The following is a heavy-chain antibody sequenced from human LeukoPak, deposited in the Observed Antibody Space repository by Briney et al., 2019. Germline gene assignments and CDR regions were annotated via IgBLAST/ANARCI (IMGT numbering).Heavy chain of an antibody. CDR3: ARHRAYCGGDCLYYYLDS. D-gene: IGHD2-21*02. J-gene: IGHJ4*02. Sequence: ASVKVSCKVSGYTLTELSMHWVRQAPGKGLEWMGGFDPEDGETIYAQKFQGRVTMTEDTSTDTAYMELSSLRSEDTAVYYCARHRAYCGGDCLYYYLDSWGQGTLVTVSS. CDR1: GYTLTELS. V-gene: IGHV1-24*01. CDR2: FDPEDGET.